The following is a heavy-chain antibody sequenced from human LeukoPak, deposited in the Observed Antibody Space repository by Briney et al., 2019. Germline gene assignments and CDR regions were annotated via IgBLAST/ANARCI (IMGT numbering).Heavy chain of an antibody. CDR1: GGSISSYY. CDR3: ARDILTGYSRRYYYYGMDV. D-gene: IGHD3-9*01. J-gene: IGHJ6*02. V-gene: IGHV4-59*01. CDR2: IYYSGST. Sequence: PSETLSLTCTVSGGSISSYYWSWIRQPPGKGLEWIGCIYYSGSTNYNPSLKSRVTISVDTSKNQFSLKLSSVTAADTAVYYCARDILTGYSRRYYYYGMDVWGQGTTVTVSS.